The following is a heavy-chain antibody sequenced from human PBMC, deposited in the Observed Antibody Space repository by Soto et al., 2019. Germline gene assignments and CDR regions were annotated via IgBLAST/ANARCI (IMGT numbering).Heavy chain of an antibody. CDR2: IYSGGST. CDR3: ARGSEESYPGSRIFDL. CDR1: GFTVSSNY. Sequence: GGSLRLSCAASGFTVSSNYMSCVRQAPGKGLEWVSVIYSGGSTYCADSVKGRFTIARDNSKNTPYLLMSRLRAEDSALYFCARGSEESYPGSRIFDLWGRGTLVTVSS. J-gene: IGHJ4*02. D-gene: IGHD3-10*01. V-gene: IGHV3-53*01.